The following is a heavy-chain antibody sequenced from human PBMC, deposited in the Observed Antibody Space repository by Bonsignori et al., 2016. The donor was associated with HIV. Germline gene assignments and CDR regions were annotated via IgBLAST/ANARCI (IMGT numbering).Heavy chain of an antibody. CDR1: GTSGSTLTNFY. CDR2: VNPSGDTT. V-gene: IGHV1-46*01. Sequence: QVQLVQSGAEVRKPGASIKVSCKTSGTSGSTLTNFYIHWVRQAPGQGLEWMGIVNPSGDTTTYAQKFLGRVKMTTDTSTSTVYMELTSLRSEDTATYYCVCWKGFCRSINCYTPFDFWGRGNPGHRLL. D-gene: IGHD2-15*01. CDR3: VCWKGFCRSINCYTPFDF. J-gene: IGHJ4*02.